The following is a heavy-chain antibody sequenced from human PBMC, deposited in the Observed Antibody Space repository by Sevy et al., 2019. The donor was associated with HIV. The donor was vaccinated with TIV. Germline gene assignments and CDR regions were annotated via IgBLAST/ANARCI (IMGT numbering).Heavy chain of an antibody. V-gene: IGHV3-74*01. Sequence: GGPLRLSCAASGFTFSSYLMHWVRQAPGKGPVWVSRINSDGSSTSYADSVKGRFTISRDNARNTLYLEMNSLRSEDTAVYYCARGQGYWGQGTLVTVSS. CDR1: GFTFSSYL. CDR3: ARGQGY. CDR2: INSDGSST. J-gene: IGHJ4*02.